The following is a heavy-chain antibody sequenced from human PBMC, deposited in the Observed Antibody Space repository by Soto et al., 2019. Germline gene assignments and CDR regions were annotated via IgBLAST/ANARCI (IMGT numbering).Heavy chain of an antibody. J-gene: IGHJ3*02. CDR2: INPNSGGT. CDR3: ARVQGSRANDAFDI. CDR1: GYTFTGYY. Sequence: ASMKVSCKASGYTFTGYYMHWVRQAPGQGLEWMGWINPNSGGTNYAQKFQGWVTMTRDTSISTAYMELSRLRSDDTAVYYCARVQGSRANDAFDIWGQGTMVTVSS. V-gene: IGHV1-2*04. D-gene: IGHD2-15*01.